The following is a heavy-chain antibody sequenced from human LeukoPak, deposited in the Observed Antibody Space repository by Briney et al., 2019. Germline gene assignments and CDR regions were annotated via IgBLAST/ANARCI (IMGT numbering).Heavy chain of an antibody. D-gene: IGHD7-27*01. Sequence: GGSLRLSCAASGFAVSSNYMSWVRQAPGKGLEWVSVIYSGGSTYYADSVKGGFTISRDNSKNTLYLQMNSLRAEDTAVYYCARDPGGNWGYWGQGTLVTVSS. CDR2: IYSGGST. J-gene: IGHJ4*02. CDR1: GFAVSSNY. CDR3: ARDPGGNWGY. V-gene: IGHV3-66*01.